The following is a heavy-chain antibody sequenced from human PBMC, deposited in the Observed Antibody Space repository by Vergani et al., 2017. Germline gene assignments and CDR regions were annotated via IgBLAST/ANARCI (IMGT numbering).Heavy chain of an antibody. CDR3: YTDYHDY. Sequence: VQLVESGGGVVQPGRSLRLSCAASGFTVSSNYMSWVRQAPGKGLECIGRIRSKNDGGTADYAAPLKGRFTISRDDSKDSAFLLVNNLKTEDTAVYFCYTDYHDYWGQGTLVTVSS. CDR1: GFTVSSNY. J-gene: IGHJ4*02. CDR2: IRSKNDGGTA. D-gene: IGHD2-2*02. V-gene: IGHV3-15*01.